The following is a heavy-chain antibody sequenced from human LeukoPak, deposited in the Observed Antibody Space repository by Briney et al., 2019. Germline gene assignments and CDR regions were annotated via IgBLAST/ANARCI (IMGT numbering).Heavy chain of an antibody. D-gene: IGHD3-22*01. J-gene: IGHJ4*02. CDR3: ARADSSGH. Sequence: GSLRLSCAASGFSFDDYGMNWVRQAPGKGLEWVCRINANGASTAYADSVKGRFTISRDNAKNSLYLQMNSLRAEDTAVYYCARADSSGHWGQGTLVTVSS. CDR1: GFSFDDYG. V-gene: IGHV3-20*04. CDR2: INANGAST.